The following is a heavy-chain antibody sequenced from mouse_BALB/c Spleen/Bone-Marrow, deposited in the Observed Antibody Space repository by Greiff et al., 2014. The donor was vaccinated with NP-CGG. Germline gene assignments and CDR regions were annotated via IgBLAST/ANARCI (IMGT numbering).Heavy chain of an antibody. CDR2: IDPGNGNT. J-gene: IGHJ4*01. V-gene: IGHV14-1*02. CDR1: GFNIKDYY. Sequence: EVQLQQSGAEIVRPGALVKLSCKASGFNIKDYYMQWVKQRPEQGLEWIGWIDPGNGNTIYDPKFRGKASITADTSSNTAYLQLSSLTSEDTAVYYCARGDGYAMDYWGQGTSVTVSS. CDR3: ARGDGYAMDY.